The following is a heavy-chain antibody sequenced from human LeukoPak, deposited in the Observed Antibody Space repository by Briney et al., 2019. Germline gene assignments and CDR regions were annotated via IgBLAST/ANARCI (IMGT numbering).Heavy chain of an antibody. CDR2: IYYSGST. Sequence: SEALSLTCTGSGSSISSYYWSWIRQPPGKGLEWIGYIYYSGSTNHNPSLKSRVTISVDTSKNQFSLKLSSVTAADTAVYYCARVNIDWSYYYYGMDVWGKGTTVTVSS. V-gene: IGHV4-59*01. J-gene: IGHJ6*04. CDR3: ARVNIDWSYYYYGMDV. D-gene: IGHD3-9*01. CDR1: GSSISSYY.